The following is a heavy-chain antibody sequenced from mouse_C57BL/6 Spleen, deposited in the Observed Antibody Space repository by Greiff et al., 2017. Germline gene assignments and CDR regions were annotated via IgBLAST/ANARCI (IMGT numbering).Heavy chain of an antibody. D-gene: IGHD2-13*01. CDR3: AREREGDYVGGGAMDY. CDR1: GYSFTGYY. J-gene: IGHJ4*01. CDR2: INPSTGGT. Sequence: VQLKQSGPELVKPGASVKISCKASGYSFTGYYMNWVKQSPEKSLEWIGEINPSTGGTTYNQKVKAKATLTVDKSSNTDYMQLKSLTSEDSAVYYGAREREGDYVGGGAMDYWGQGTSVTVSA. V-gene: IGHV1-42*01.